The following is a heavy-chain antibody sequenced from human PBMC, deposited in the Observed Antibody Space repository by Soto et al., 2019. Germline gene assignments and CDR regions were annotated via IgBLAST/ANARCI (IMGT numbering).Heavy chain of an antibody. D-gene: IGHD1-26*01. CDR3: AKVPVGATGRFDY. CDR2: IDPSDSQT. Sequence: AESLKISCKGSGYSFAGYWITWVRQKPWKGLEWMGRIDPSDSQTYYSPSFRGHVTISATKSITTVFLQMNSLRAEDTALYYCAKVPVGATGRFDYWGQGTLVTVSS. CDR1: GYSFAGYW. J-gene: IGHJ4*02. V-gene: IGHV5-10-1*01.